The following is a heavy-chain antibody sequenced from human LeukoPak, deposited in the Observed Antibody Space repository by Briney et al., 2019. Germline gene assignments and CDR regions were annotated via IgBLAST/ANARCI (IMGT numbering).Heavy chain of an antibody. CDR2: ISDYSGST. D-gene: IGHD1-26*01. Sequence: GASVKVSCKASGYTFSNRGISWVRQAPGQGLEWMGWISDYSGSTNYAQRLQGRVTMTRDTSTSTAYMELRSLTSDDTAVYYCVRDRGATHFDYWGQGTLVTVSS. J-gene: IGHJ4*02. CDR3: VRDRGATHFDY. CDR1: GYTFSNRG. V-gene: IGHV1-18*01.